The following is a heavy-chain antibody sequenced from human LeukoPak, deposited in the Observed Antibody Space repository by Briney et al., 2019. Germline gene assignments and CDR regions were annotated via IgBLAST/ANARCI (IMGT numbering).Heavy chain of an antibody. D-gene: IGHD4-23*01. Sequence: GGSLRLSCAASGFTFSTYSMNWVRQAPGKGLEWVSYISSGGTTITYADSVKGRFTISRDNAKNSVFLQMNSLRAEDTAVYYCATGGGDGGTFDYWGRGTLVTVSS. V-gene: IGHV3-48*04. CDR2: ISSGGTTI. CDR1: GFTFSTYS. CDR3: ATGGGDGGTFDY. J-gene: IGHJ4*02.